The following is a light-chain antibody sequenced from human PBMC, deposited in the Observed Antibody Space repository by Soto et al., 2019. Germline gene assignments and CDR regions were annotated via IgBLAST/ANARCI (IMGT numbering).Light chain of an antibody. Sequence: DIQLTQSPSFLSASVGDRVTITCRASQDISNYLAWYQQKPGEAPKLLIYVASTLQSGIPSRFSGSGSGTEFTLTISSLQPEDFATYHCQQLKSYTTFGQGTKLEI. CDR1: QDISNY. V-gene: IGKV1-9*01. CDR2: VAS. J-gene: IGKJ2*01. CDR3: QQLKSYTT.